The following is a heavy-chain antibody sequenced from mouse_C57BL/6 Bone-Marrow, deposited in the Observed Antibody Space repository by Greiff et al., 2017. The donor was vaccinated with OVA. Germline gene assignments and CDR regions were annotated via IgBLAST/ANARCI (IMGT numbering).Heavy chain of an antibody. CDR3: ARGTGTIAY. D-gene: IGHD4-1*01. V-gene: IGHV1-4*01. J-gene: IGHJ3*01. CDR1: GYTFTSYT. Sequence: QVQLQQSGAELVRPGASVKMSCKASGYTFTSYTMHWVKQRPGQGLEWIGHINPSSGYTKYNQKFKDKATLTADKSSSTAYMQLSSLTSEDSAVYYCARGTGTIAYWGQGTLVTVSA. CDR2: INPSSGYT.